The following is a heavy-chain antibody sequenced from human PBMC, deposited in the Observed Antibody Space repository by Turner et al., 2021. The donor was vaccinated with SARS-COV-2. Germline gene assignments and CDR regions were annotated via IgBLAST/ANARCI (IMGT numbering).Heavy chain of an antibody. V-gene: IGHV3-21*01. D-gene: IGHD1-26*01. Sequence: EVQLVESGGGLVKPGGSLRLSCAASGFTFSSYSMNWVRQAPGKGLEWDSFISSSSSYIYYADSVKGRFTISRDNAKNSLYLQMNSLRAEDTAVYYCARELAGRFGGATEIDYWGQGTLVTVSS. J-gene: IGHJ4*02. CDR2: ISSSSSYI. CDR1: GFTFSSYS. CDR3: ARELAGRFGGATEIDY.